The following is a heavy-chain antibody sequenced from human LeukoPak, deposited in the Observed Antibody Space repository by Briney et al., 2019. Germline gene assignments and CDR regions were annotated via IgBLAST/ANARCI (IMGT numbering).Heavy chain of an antibody. V-gene: IGHV1-18*01. Sequence: APVKVSCKASGYTFTNYNVNCERQAPGQGREWMGWISGYNGHTNYAHKLQGRVTMTTDTSTSTAYMELRSLRSDDTAVYYCARDRHRRHYYDSSLHPPLDYWGQGTLVTVSS. J-gene: IGHJ4*02. CDR2: ISGYNGHT. CDR3: ARDRHRRHYYDSSLHPPLDY. D-gene: IGHD3-22*01. CDR1: GYTFTNYN.